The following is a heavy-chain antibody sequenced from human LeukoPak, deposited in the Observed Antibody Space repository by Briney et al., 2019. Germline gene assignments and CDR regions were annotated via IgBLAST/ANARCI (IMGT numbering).Heavy chain of an antibody. J-gene: IGHJ4*02. CDR1: GFTFSSYA. D-gene: IGHD4-17*01. CDR2: ISYDGSNK. Sequence: GGSLRLSCAASGFTFSSYAMHWVRQAPGKGLEWVAVISYDGSNKYYADSVKGRFPISRDNSKNTLYLQMNSLRAEDTAVYYCARDSTSTVTTTGKRDYWGQGTLVTVSS. V-gene: IGHV3-30-3*01. CDR3: ARDSTSTVTTTGKRDY.